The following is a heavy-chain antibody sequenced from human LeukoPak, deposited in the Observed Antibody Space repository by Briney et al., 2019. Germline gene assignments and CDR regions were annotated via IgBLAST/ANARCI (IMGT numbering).Heavy chain of an antibody. CDR3: ARVPSYYYDSSGYNGNWFDP. CDR1: GGSFSGYY. D-gene: IGHD3-22*01. V-gene: IGHV4-34*01. CDR2: INHSGST. Sequence: SETLSLTCAVYGGSFSGYYWSWIRQPPGKGLEWIGEINHSGSTNYNPSLKSRVTISADTSKNQFSLKLSSVTAADTAVYYCARVPSYYYDSSGYNGNWFDPWGQGTLVTVSS. J-gene: IGHJ5*02.